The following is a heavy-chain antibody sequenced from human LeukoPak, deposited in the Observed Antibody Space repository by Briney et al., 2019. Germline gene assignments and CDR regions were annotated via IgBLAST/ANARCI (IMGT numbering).Heavy chain of an antibody. CDR3: ARDEKIVGASGQDY. CDR1: GFTFGSYW. Sequence: PGGSLRLSCAASGFTFGSYWMHWVRQAPGKGLVWVSRINTDGGDTIYADSVKGRFTISRDNAKNTLFLQMNSLRAEDTAVYYCARDEKIVGASGQDYWGQGTQVTVSS. CDR2: INTDGGDT. D-gene: IGHD1-26*01. V-gene: IGHV3-74*01. J-gene: IGHJ4*02.